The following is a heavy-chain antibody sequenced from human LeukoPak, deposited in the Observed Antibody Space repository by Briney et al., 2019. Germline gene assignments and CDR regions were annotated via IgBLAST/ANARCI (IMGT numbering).Heavy chain of an antibody. V-gene: IGHV4-34*01. D-gene: IGHD2-21*01. J-gene: IGHJ4*02. CDR2: INHSGST. CDR3: ARFTKHIRGLDY. Sequence: SETLSLTCAVYGGSFSGYYWGWIRQPPGKGLEWIGEINHSGSTNYNPSLKSRVTISVDTSKNQFSLKLSSVTAADTAVYYCARFTKHIRGLDYWGQGTLVTVSS. CDR1: GGSFSGYY.